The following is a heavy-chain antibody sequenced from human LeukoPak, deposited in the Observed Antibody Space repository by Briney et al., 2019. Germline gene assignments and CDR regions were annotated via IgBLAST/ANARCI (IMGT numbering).Heavy chain of an antibody. V-gene: IGHV4-61*01. Sequence: SETLSLTCTVSGGSISSDNYSWSWIRQPPGKGLEWIGYIYYSGSTNYNPSLKSRVTISVDTSKNQFSLKLSSVTAADTAVYYCARGRKGRWLQTRSHYFDYWGQGTLVTVSS. CDR1: GGSISSDNYS. J-gene: IGHJ4*02. D-gene: IGHD5-24*01. CDR3: ARGRKGRWLQTRSHYFDY. CDR2: IYYSGST.